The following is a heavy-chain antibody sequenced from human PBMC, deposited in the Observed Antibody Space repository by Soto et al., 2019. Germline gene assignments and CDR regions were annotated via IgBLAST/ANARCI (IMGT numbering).Heavy chain of an antibody. Sequence: GGSLRLSCAASGFTFSNAWMNWVRQAPGKGLEWVGRIKSKTDGGTTDYAAPVKGRFIISRDDSKDTLYLQMNSLQTEDTAVYYCTTDLTTQGRVVLVPAAMNWGQGNLVTVSS. CDR1: GFTFSNAW. V-gene: IGHV3-15*07. CDR3: TTDLTTQGRVVLVPAAMN. D-gene: IGHD2-2*01. CDR2: IKSKTDGGTT. J-gene: IGHJ4*02.